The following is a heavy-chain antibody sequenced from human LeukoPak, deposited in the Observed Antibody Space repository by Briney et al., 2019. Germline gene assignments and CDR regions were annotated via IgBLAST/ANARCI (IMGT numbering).Heavy chain of an antibody. Sequence: PGGSLRLSCVVSGFTFSDYWMSWARQAPGQGLEWVANIKQGGSDKYYVDSVKGRFTISRDNAKNSVFLQVSSLRPEDTAVYYCALVSNYYFAYWGQGTLVTVSS. V-gene: IGHV3-7*01. D-gene: IGHD3-3*02. J-gene: IGHJ4*02. CDR2: IKQGGSDK. CDR1: GFTFSDYW. CDR3: ALVSNYYFAY.